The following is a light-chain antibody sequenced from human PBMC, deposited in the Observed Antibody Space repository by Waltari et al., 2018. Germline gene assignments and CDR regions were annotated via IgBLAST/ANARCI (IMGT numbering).Light chain of an antibody. V-gene: IGLV3-21*02. CDR2: DDT. Sequence: TQPTSVSVAPGQTARITCGGNDIRSQSVHWYQQKPGQAPLLIVYDDTDRPSGIPERFSGSNSGNAATLTISSVEAGDEADYYCQVWDINNDQVVFGGGTKVTVL. CDR1: DIRSQS. CDR3: QVWDINNDQVV. J-gene: IGLJ2*01.